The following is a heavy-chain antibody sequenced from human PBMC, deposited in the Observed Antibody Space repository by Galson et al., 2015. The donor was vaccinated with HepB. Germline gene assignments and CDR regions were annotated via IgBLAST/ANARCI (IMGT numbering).Heavy chain of an antibody. CDR1: GSTFTGYY. V-gene: IGHV1-2*02. J-gene: IGHJ5*02. CDR2: INPNSGGT. Sequence: SVKVSCKASGSTFTGYYMHWVRQAPGQGLEWMGWINPNSGGTNYAQKFQGRVTMTTDTSTSTAYMELRSLRSDDTAVYYCARDSCSSTSCVNWFDPWGQGTLVTVSS. CDR3: ARDSCSSTSCVNWFDP. D-gene: IGHD2-2*01.